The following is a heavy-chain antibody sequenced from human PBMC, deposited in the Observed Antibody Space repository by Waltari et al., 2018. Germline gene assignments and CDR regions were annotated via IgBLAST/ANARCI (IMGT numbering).Heavy chain of an antibody. J-gene: IGHJ4*02. D-gene: IGHD1-1*01. CDR3: ARAYNWNDFFDF. CDR2: ISGSGGGT. Sequence: EVQLLESGGGLVQPGGSLRLSCAASGLPFISYGMSWVRRAPGKGLEWVSGISGSGGGTYYADSVKGRFTISRDNSKNTLYLQMNSLRADDSAFYYCARAYNWNDFFDFWGLGTLVTVSS. CDR1: GLPFISYG. V-gene: IGHV3-23*01.